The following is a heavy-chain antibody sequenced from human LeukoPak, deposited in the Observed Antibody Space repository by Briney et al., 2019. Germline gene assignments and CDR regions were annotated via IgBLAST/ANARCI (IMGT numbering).Heavy chain of an antibody. V-gene: IGHV3-30*02. Sequence: GGSLRLSCAASGFTFSSYGMHWVRQAPGKGLEWVAFIRYDGSDKHYADSVKGRLTISRDNSKNTLFLQLNSLRVEDTAVYYCAKRVSGGYYYYYMDVWGKGTTVTVSS. J-gene: IGHJ6*03. CDR1: GFTFSSYG. CDR2: IRYDGSDK. D-gene: IGHD2-8*02. CDR3: AKRVSGGYYYYYMDV.